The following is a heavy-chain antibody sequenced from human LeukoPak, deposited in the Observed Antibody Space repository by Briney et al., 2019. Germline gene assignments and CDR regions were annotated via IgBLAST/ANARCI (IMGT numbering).Heavy chain of an antibody. Sequence: GGSLRLSCVASGFTFSSYGMHWVRQAPGKGLEWVAVISYDGSNKYYADSVKGRFTISRDNCKNTLYPQMNSLRAEDTAVYYCAKRRELLDAFDIWGQGTMVTVSS. J-gene: IGHJ3*02. V-gene: IGHV3-30*18. CDR1: GFTFSSYG. CDR2: ISYDGSNK. CDR3: AKRRELLDAFDI. D-gene: IGHD1-26*01.